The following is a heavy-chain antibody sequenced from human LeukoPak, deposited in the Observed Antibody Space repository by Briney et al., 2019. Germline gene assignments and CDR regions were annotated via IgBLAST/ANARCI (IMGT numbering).Heavy chain of an antibody. CDR1: GGSISSYY. CDR3: ARDRRSYDSSGYYDY. V-gene: IGHV4-59*12. Sequence: PSETLSLTCTVSGGSISSYYWSWIRQPPGKGLEWIGSIYYSGSTYYNPSLKSRVTISVDTSKNQFSLKLSSVTAADTAVYYCARDRRSYDSSGYYDYWGQGTLVTVSS. J-gene: IGHJ4*02. CDR2: IYYSGST. D-gene: IGHD3-22*01.